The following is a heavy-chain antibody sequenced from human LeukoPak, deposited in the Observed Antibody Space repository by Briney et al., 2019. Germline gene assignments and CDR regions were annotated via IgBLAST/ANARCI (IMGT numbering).Heavy chain of an antibody. J-gene: IGHJ4*02. CDR1: GGSISSYY. Sequence: SETLSLTCTVSGGSISSYYWNWIRQPPGKGLEWIGYISHSGSTDYKSSLKSRVTISGDTSKNQFSLRLSSVTAADTAVYYCARSSSGSYYNDWGQGTLVTASS. V-gene: IGHV4-59*08. D-gene: IGHD1-26*01. CDR3: ARSSSGSYYND. CDR2: ISHSGST.